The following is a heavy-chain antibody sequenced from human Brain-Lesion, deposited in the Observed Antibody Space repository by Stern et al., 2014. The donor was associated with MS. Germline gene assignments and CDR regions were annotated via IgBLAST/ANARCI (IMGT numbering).Heavy chain of an antibody. D-gene: IGHD5-18*01. CDR1: GGSISSSSYY. CDR2: IYYSGST. J-gene: IGHJ1*01. Sequence: VQLQESGPGLVKPSETLSLTCTVSGGSISSSSYYWGWIRQPPGKGLEWIGSIYYSGSTYYNPSLKSRVTISVETSKTQFSLKLSSVTAADTAVYYCAREMGFGAMEEYFQHWGQGNLVTVSS. CDR3: AREMGFGAMEEYFQH. V-gene: IGHV4-39*02.